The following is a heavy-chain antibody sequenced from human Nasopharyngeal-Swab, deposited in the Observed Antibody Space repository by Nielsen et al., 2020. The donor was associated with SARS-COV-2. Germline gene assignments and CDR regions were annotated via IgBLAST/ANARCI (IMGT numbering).Heavy chain of an antibody. Sequence: GESLKISCAASGFTFNSYALHWVRQAPGTGLEWVAVISYDGSNKYYADSVKGRFTISRDNSKNTLYLQMNSLRDEDTAVYYCARAPAYSYGFDYYGIDVWGQGTTVTVSS. J-gene: IGHJ6*02. CDR3: ARAPAYSYGFDYYGIDV. V-gene: IGHV3-30-3*01. D-gene: IGHD5-18*01. CDR2: ISYDGSNK. CDR1: GFTFNSYA.